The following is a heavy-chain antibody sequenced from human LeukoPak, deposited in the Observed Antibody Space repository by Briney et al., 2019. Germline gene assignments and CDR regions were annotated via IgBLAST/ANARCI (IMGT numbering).Heavy chain of an antibody. CDR3: ARDGSEGGYEH. CDR2: ISSGGSYI. D-gene: IGHD5-18*01. CDR1: GFTFSYYS. J-gene: IGHJ1*01. Sequence: GGSLRLSCAASGFTFSYYSMNWVRQAPGKGLEWVSSISSGGSYIYYADSVKGRFTISRDNAKNSLYLQMNSLRAEDTAVYYCARDGSEGGYEHWGQGTLVTVSS. V-gene: IGHV3-21*01.